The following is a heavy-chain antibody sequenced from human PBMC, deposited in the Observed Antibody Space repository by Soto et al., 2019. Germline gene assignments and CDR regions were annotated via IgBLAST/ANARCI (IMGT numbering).Heavy chain of an antibody. D-gene: IGHD3-10*01. V-gene: IGHV4-34*01. J-gene: IGHJ5*02. CDR2: INHSGST. Sequence: PSETLSLTCAVYGGSFSGYYWSWIRQPPGKGLEWIGEINHSGSTNYNPSLKSRVTISVDTSKNQFSLKLSSVTAADTAVYYCGGPKTYYYGSGSLNWFAPWGEGTLVTVSS. CDR1: GGSFSGYY. CDR3: GGPKTYYYGSGSLNWFAP.